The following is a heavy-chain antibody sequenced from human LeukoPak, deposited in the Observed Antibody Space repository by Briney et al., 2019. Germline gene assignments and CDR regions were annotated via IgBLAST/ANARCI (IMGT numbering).Heavy chain of an antibody. CDR1: GFTFSSYS. Sequence: GGSLRLSCAASGFTFSSYSMNWVRQAPGKGLEWVSSISSSSSYIYYADSVKGRFTISRDNAKNSLYLQMNSLRAEDMAVYYCASLPRKDIVVRGYYYGMDVWGQGTTVTVSS. J-gene: IGHJ6*02. CDR3: ASLPRKDIVVRGYYYGMDV. D-gene: IGHD2-2*01. CDR2: ISSSSSYI. V-gene: IGHV3-21*01.